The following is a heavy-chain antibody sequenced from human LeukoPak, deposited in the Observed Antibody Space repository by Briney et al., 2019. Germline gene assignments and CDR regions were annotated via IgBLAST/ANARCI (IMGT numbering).Heavy chain of an antibody. CDR2: IKRDGREK. CDR3: AKERDTAMVTIDY. V-gene: IGHV3-7*04. J-gene: IGHJ4*02. D-gene: IGHD5-18*01. CDR1: GFTFSRHW. Sequence: GGSLRLSCAASGFTFSRHWMTWVRQAPGKGLEWVANIKRDGREKNYVDSVKGRFSISRDNVENSLHLQMNSLRAEDTAVYYCAKERDTAMVTIDYWGQGTLVTVSS.